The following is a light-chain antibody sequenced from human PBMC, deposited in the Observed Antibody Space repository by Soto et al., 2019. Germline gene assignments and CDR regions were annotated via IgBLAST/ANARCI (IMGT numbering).Light chain of an antibody. J-gene: IGLJ1*01. Sequence: QSVLNQPASVTSSPGESLTISCTGTSSDVGGYNYVSWYQQHPGKAPKVIIYDVSYRPSGVSNRFSGSKSGNTASLTISGLQSEDEADYYCSSYTSTSTLVFGTGTKVTVL. CDR2: DVS. CDR3: SSYTSTSTLV. CDR1: SSDVGGYNY. V-gene: IGLV2-14*01.